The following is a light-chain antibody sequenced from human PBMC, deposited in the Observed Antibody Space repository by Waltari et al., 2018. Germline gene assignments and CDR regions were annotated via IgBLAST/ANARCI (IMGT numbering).Light chain of an antibody. V-gene: IGLV1-51*02. J-gene: IGLJ2*01. CDR2: ENN. CDR1: TSTTGNNY. Sequence: QSVLTQPPSVSAATGQRVTISCSGSTSTTGNNYVSWYQQLPGTAPKLLIYENNKRPSGISDRFSGSKSGTSATLGITGLQTGDEADYYCGTWDSSLTAGVFGGGTKLTVL. CDR3: GTWDSSLTAGV.